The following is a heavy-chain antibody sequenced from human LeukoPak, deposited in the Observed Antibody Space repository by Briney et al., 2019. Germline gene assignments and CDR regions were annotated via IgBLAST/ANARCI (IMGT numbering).Heavy chain of an antibody. Sequence: GASVKVSCKASGYTFTSYSMHWVRQAPGQGLEWMGIINPSGGSTSYAQKFLGRVTMTRDTSTSTVYMELSSLRSEDTAVYYCAKDAGGDYYGSGSYLGYWGQGTLVTVSS. D-gene: IGHD3-10*01. CDR1: GYTFTSYS. CDR2: INPSGGST. V-gene: IGHV1-46*01. CDR3: AKDAGGDYYGSGSYLGY. J-gene: IGHJ4*02.